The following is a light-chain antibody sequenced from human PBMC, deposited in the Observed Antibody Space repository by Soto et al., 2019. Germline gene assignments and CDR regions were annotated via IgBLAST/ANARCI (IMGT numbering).Light chain of an antibody. Sequence: DIQMTQSRASLSASVGDRVTITCRASQSISKNLNCYQHKVGKAPQLLIYSASDSQAGVPSRFSGSGSGTDFTLIISGLQPEDFATYYCQQSYISPYTFGQGTKVDIK. CDR3: QQSYISPYT. V-gene: IGKV1-39*01. J-gene: IGKJ2*01. CDR2: SAS. CDR1: QSISKN.